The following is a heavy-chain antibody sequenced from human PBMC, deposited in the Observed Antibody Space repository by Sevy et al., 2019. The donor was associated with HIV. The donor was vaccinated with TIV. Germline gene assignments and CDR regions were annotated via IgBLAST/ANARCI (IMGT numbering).Heavy chain of an antibody. D-gene: IGHD3-10*01. CDR1: GGPFIDRY. J-gene: IGHJ6*03. CDR2: ITDRGTT. CDR3: ATSMSRGVNTHHYDIDV. V-gene: IGHV4-34*01. Sequence: SETLSLTCGVFGGPFIDRYFTWIRQPPGKGLEWIGEITDRGTTTYNSSVKSRVTISINTSRKQFSLKLNPLTAADTAVYYCATSMSRGVNTHHYDIDVWAKGTTVTVSS.